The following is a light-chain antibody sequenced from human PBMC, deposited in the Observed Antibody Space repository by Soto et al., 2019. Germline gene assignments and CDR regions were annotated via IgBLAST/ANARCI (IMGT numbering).Light chain of an antibody. Sequence: EIGLTQSAATLSLSPGERATLSCRASQSVSSYLAWYQQKPGQAPRLLIYDASNRATGIPARFSGSGSGTDFTLTISSLEPEDFAVYYCQQRSNWPPITFGQGTRLEIK. CDR2: DAS. V-gene: IGKV3-11*01. CDR1: QSVSSY. CDR3: QQRSNWPPIT. J-gene: IGKJ5*01.